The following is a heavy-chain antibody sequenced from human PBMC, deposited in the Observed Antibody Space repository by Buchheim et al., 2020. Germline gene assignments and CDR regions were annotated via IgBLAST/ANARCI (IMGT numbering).Heavy chain of an antibody. Sequence: QLQLQESGPGLVKPSETLSLTCTVSGGSISSSTYYWGWILQPPGKGLEWIGRFYYCGDTFYNPSLKRRLTISVETSDNPFSLKLSSVTAADTALYYCARHRGNSYGYMLFDYWGQGTL. CDR2: FYYCGDT. CDR3: ARHRGNSYGYMLFDY. J-gene: IGHJ4*02. V-gene: IGHV4-39*01. CDR1: GGSISSSTYY. D-gene: IGHD5-18*01.